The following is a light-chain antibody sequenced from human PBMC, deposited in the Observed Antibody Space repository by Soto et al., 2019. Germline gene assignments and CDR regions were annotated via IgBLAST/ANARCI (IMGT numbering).Light chain of an antibody. J-gene: IGLJ3*02. V-gene: IGLV2-8*01. CDR1: SSDVGGYNY. CDR2: EVS. Sequence: QSALTQPPSASGSPGQSVTISCTGTSSDVGGYNYVSWYQQDPGKAPKLMIYEVSERPSGVPDRFSGSKSGNTASLTVSGLQAADEADYYCCSYAGSSNLVFGGGTKVTVL. CDR3: CSYAGSSNLV.